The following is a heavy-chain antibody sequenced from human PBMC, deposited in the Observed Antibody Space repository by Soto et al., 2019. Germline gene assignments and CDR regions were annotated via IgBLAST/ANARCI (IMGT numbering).Heavy chain of an antibody. D-gene: IGHD6-19*01. CDR2: INAGNDNT. J-gene: IGHJ4*02. CDR3: ARVDDSSGWFRNDD. CDR1: GYTFTSYP. Sequence: ASVKVSCKASGYTFTSYPMHWVRQAPGQRLEWMGWINAGNDNTRYSQELQGRVTITKDTSASTVYMELSSLRSEDTAVYYCARVDDSSGWFRNDDWGQGTLVTVSS. V-gene: IGHV1-3*01.